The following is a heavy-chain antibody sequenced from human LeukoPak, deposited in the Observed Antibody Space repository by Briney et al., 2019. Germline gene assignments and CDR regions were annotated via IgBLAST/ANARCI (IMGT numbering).Heavy chain of an antibody. CDR3: ARAFQSLGGLSLPDY. V-gene: IGHV7-4-1*02. J-gene: IGHJ4*02. D-gene: IGHD3-16*02. Sequence: ASVKVSCKASGYTFTNYAMNWVRQAPGQGLEWMGWIHPSTGNPTYAQGFTGRFVFSLDTSVSTTYLQISSLKAEDTAVYYCARAFQSLGGLSLPDYWGQGTLVTVSS. CDR1: GYTFTNYA. CDR2: IHPSTGNP.